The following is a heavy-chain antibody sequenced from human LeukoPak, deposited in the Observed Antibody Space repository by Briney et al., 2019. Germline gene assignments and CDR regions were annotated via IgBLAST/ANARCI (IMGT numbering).Heavy chain of an antibody. D-gene: IGHD3-10*01. Sequence: GESLTISCKSSGYSFTSDWISWVRQMPGKGLEWMGRIDPSDSYTNYSPSFQGHVTISADKSISTAYLQWSSLKASDTAMFYCARPSVDGSGSYPYWGQGTLVTVSS. CDR1: GYSFTSDW. CDR2: IDPSDSYT. V-gene: IGHV5-10-1*01. CDR3: ARPSVDGSGSYPY. J-gene: IGHJ4*02.